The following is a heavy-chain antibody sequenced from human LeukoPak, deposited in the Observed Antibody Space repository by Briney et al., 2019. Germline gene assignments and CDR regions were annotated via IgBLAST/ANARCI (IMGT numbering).Heavy chain of an antibody. CDR1: GYTFTGYY. CDR2: INPNSGGT. V-gene: IGHV1-2*02. Sequence: VASVKVSCKASGYTFTGYYMHWVRQAPGQGLEWMGWINPNSGGTNYAQKFQGRVTMTRDTSISTAHMELSRLRSDDTAVYYCARDWYYGSGRDLGYWGQGTLVTVSS. D-gene: IGHD3-10*01. CDR3: ARDWYYGSGRDLGY. J-gene: IGHJ4*02.